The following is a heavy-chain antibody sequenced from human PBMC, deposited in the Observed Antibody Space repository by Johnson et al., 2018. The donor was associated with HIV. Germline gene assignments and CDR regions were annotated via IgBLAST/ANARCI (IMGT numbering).Heavy chain of an antibody. Sequence: QLVESGGGVVQPAGSLRVSCPVSEFTFRIYGVDWVRQAPGKGLEWVSYISSSGTTIYYADSVKGRFTISRDNAKNSLYLQMNSLRAEDTALYYCARRVRGYFDWLPGRGDGFDIWGQGTMLTVSS. CDR1: EFTFRIYG. D-gene: IGHD3-9*01. CDR2: ISSSGTTI. V-gene: IGHV3-48*04. J-gene: IGHJ3*02. CDR3: ARRVRGYFDWLPGRGDGFDI.